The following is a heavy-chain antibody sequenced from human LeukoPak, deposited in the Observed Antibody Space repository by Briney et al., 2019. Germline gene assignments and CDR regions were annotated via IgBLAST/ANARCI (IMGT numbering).Heavy chain of an antibody. V-gene: IGHV1-46*01. CDR3: ARDQEGFDY. CDR1: GYTFTNYY. CDR2: IDPSGGST. J-gene: IGHJ4*02. Sequence: ASVKVSCKASGYTFTNYYMHWVRQAPGQGLEWMGIIDPSGGSTSNAQRFQGRVTMTRDTSTSTVYMELSSLRSEDTAVYYCARDQEGFDYWGQGTVVTVSS.